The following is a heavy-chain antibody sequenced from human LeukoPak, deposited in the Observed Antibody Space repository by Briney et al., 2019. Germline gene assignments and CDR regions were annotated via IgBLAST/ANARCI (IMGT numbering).Heavy chain of an antibody. CDR2: ISAYNGNT. J-gene: IGHJ4*02. D-gene: IGHD3-3*01. CDR1: GYTFTSYG. V-gene: IGHV1-18*01. Sequence: ASVKVTCKASGYTFTSYGISWVRQAPGQGLEWMGWISAYNGNTNYAQKLQGRVTMTTDTSTSTAYMELSSLRSEDTAVYYCASYFWSGYYYDYWGQGTLVTVSS. CDR3: ASYFWSGYYYDY.